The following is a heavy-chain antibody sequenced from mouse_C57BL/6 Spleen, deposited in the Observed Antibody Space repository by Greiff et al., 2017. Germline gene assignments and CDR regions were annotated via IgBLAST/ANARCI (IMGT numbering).Heavy chain of an antibody. CDR3: ARQGLRRGTAWFAY. Sequence: EVKLEESGGDLVKPGGSLKLSCAASGFTFSSYGMSWVRQTPDKRLEWVATISSGGSYPYYPDSVKGRFTISRDNAKNTLYLQMSSLKSEDTAMYYCARQGLRRGTAWFAYWGQGTLVTVSA. CDR1: GFTFSSYG. CDR2: ISSGGSYP. J-gene: IGHJ3*01. V-gene: IGHV5-6*02. D-gene: IGHD2-4*01.